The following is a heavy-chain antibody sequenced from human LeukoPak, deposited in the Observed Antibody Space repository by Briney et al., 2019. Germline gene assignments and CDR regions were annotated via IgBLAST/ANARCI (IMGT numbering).Heavy chain of an antibody. CDR1: GFTVSSNY. CDR2: IGSSGGGI. V-gene: IGHV3-23*01. D-gene: IGHD7-27*01. J-gene: IGHJ4*02. CDR3: AIDPNWGTHS. Sequence: GGSLRLSCAASGFTVSSNYMSWVRQAPGKGLEWVSIIGSSGGGIHYADSVKGRFTISRDNSKNALYLQMNSLRVEDTAVYYCAIDPNWGTHSWGQGVLVTVSS.